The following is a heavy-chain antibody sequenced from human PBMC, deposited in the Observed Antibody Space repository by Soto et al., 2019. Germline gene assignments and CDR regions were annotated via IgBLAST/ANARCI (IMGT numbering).Heavy chain of an antibody. Sequence: PSETLSLTCTVSGGSISSGGYYWSWIRQHPGKGLEWIGYIYYSGSTYYNPSLKSRVTISVDTSKNQFSLKLSSVTAADTAVYYCARAPASGYDTGRENNWFDPWGQGTLVTVAS. CDR1: GGSISSGGYY. CDR2: IYYSGST. CDR3: ARAPASGYDTGRENNWFDP. J-gene: IGHJ5*02. V-gene: IGHV4-31*03. D-gene: IGHD5-12*01.